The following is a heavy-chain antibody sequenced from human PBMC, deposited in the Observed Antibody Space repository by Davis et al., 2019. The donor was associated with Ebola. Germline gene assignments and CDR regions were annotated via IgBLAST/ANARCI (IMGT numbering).Heavy chain of an antibody. Sequence: PSETLSLTCAVYGGSFSGYYWIWIRQPPGKGLEWIGEINHSGSTNYNPSLKSRVTISVDTSKNQFSLKLSSVTAADTAVYYCARGWQQLPPDYWGQGTLVTVSS. J-gene: IGHJ4*02. D-gene: IGHD6-13*01. CDR1: GGSFSGYY. V-gene: IGHV4-34*01. CDR3: ARGWQQLPPDY. CDR2: INHSGST.